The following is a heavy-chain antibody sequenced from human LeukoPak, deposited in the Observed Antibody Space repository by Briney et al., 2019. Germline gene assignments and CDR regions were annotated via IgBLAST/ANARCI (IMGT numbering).Heavy chain of an antibody. Sequence: SGGSLRLFCAASGFTFSSYNMHWVRQAAGKGLEWVSYIISRSSTICYADSVKGRFTISRDSAKSSLYLRMNSLRAEDTAVYYCAREPRGYFDYWGQGTLVTVSS. J-gene: IGHJ4*02. CDR1: GFTFSSYN. CDR2: IISRSSTI. CDR3: AREPRGYFDY. V-gene: IGHV3-48*04. D-gene: IGHD3-10*01.